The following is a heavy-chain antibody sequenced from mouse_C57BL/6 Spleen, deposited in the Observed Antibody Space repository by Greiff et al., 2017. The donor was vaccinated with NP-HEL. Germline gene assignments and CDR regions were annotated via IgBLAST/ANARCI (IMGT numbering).Heavy chain of an antibody. Sequence: EVKLMESGGGLVQPGGSLSLSCAASGFTFTDYYMSWVRQPPGKALEWLGFIRNKANGYTTEYSASVKGRFTISRDNSQSILYLQMNALRAEDSATYYCARSFYDLYYFDYWGQGTTLTVSS. CDR3: ARSFYDLYYFDY. V-gene: IGHV7-3*01. CDR1: GFTFTDYY. CDR2: IRNKANGYTT. D-gene: IGHD2-3*01. J-gene: IGHJ2*01.